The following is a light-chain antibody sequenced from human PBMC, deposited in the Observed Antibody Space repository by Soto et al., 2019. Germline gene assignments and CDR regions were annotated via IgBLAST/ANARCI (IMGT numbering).Light chain of an antibody. CDR3: QQYHSSWT. J-gene: IGKJ1*01. Sequence: DVVMTQSPDSLAVSLGERATINCKSSQSVLYSPNNKNYLAWYQQKPGQPPKLLIYWASTREAGVPDRFSGSGSGTDFTLTINSLQAEDAAVYYCQQYHSSWTFGQGTKVEIK. V-gene: IGKV4-1*01. CDR2: WAS. CDR1: QSVLYSPNNKNY.